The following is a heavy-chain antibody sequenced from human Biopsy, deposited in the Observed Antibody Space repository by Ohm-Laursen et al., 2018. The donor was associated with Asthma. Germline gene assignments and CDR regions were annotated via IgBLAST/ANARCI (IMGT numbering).Heavy chain of an antibody. CDR1: GFTFGDYW. Sequence: SLRLSCTASGFTFGDYWMSWVRQVPGKGLEWVSSISSSGSTTYPAESVKGRFTISRDNAQKSLFLQMGSLRAEDTAIYYCARVFESSEWGPFYHFGLDVWGQGTTVAASS. J-gene: IGHJ6*02. V-gene: IGHV3-11*01. CDR2: ISSSGSTT. CDR3: ARVFESSEWGPFYHFGLDV. D-gene: IGHD6-25*01.